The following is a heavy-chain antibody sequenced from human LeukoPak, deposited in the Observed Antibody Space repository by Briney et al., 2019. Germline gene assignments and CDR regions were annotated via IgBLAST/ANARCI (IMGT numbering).Heavy chain of an antibody. CDR3: AGGRWELLRMDH. D-gene: IGHD1-26*01. V-gene: IGHV3-21*06. Sequence: GGSLRLSCATSGFTFSSYAMSWVRQAPGKGLEWVASISSSSSHTHYADSLKGRFIISRDNAKNSLSLQMDSLSADDTAVYYCAGGRWELLRMDHWGQGALVTVSS. CDR2: ISSSSSHT. CDR1: GFTFSSYA. J-gene: IGHJ4*02.